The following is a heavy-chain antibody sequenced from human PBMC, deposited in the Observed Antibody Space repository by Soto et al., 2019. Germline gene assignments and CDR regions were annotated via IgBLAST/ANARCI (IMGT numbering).Heavy chain of an antibody. CDR2: ISGSGGST. CDR3: AGCGNIPMAMDYYYGMDV. CDR1: GFTFSSYA. D-gene: IGHD1-26*01. J-gene: IGHJ6*02. Sequence: GGSLRLSCAASGFTFSSYAMSWVRQAPGKGLEWVSAISGSGGSTYYADSVKGRFTISRDNSKNTLYLQMNSLRAEDTAVYYCAGCGNIPMAMDYYYGMDVWGQGTTVTVSS. V-gene: IGHV3-23*01.